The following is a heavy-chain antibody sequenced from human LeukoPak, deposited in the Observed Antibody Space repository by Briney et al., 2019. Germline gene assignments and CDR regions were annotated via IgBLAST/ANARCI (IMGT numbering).Heavy chain of an antibody. D-gene: IGHD3-3*02. Sequence: APVKIFCKASGYRFTSYCVNWVRQAPGHGLEWMGIINPNGGGTTYTGKFQGRVTMTRDTSTSTVYMELSSLRPDDTAVYYCARDPISSNWPRGHFFDPWGQGTLVTVSS. CDR3: ARDPISSNWPRGHFFDP. CDR2: INPNGGGT. J-gene: IGHJ5*02. V-gene: IGHV1-46*01. CDR1: GYRFTSYC.